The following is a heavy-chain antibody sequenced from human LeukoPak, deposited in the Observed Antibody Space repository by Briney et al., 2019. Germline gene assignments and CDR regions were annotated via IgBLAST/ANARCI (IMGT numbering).Heavy chain of an antibody. CDR3: ARGTSTRSDY. J-gene: IGHJ4*02. Sequence: GGSLRLSCAASGFTFSSYSMSWVRQAPGKGLEWVSSISSSSSYIYYADSVKGRFTISRDNAKNTLYLQMNSLRAEDTAVYYCARGTSTRSDYWGPGTLVTVSS. CDR2: ISSSSSYI. CDR1: GFTFSSYS. V-gene: IGHV3-21*01. D-gene: IGHD6-13*01.